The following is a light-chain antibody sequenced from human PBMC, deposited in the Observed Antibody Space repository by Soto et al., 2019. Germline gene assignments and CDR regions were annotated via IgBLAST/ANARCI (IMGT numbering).Light chain of an antibody. CDR1: QDINVY. V-gene: IGKV1-39*01. Sequence: DIQMTQSPSSVSASIGDTVTITCRASQDINVYLNWYQQKPEEVPKLLIYAASTLHSGVPSRFTGSGSETDFTLTIRSLQPEDFATYYCQHGYVAPYSFGQGTKVDIK. CDR3: QHGYVAPYS. J-gene: IGKJ2*03. CDR2: AAS.